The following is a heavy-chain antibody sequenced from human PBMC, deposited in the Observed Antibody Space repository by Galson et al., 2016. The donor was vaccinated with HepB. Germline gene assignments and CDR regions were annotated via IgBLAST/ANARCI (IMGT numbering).Heavy chain of an antibody. CDR2: IGDTRTI. J-gene: IGHJ3*02. CDR1: GFTFNIFS. V-gene: IGHV3-48*02. D-gene: IGHD5-24*01. Sequence: SLRLSCAASGFTFNIFSMNWVRQAPGKGLEWVSYIGDTRTIYHADSVKGRFTVSRDDAENSLYLQMNSLRDEDTAVYYCVRDYNFAFDIWGQGTMVTVSS. CDR3: VRDYNFAFDI.